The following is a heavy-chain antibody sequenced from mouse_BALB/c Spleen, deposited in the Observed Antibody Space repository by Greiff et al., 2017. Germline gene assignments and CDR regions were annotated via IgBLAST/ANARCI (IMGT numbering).Heavy chain of an antibody. Sequence: EVKLVESGGGLVQPGGSLKLSCAASGFTFSSYTMSWVLQTPEKRLEWVAYISNGGGSTYYPDTVKGRFTISRDNAKNTLYLQMSSLKSEDTAMYYCARHYYGSSPFDYWGQGTTLTVSS. CDR3: ARHYYGSSPFDY. CDR2: ISNGGGST. J-gene: IGHJ2*01. CDR1: GFTFSSYT. V-gene: IGHV5-12-2*01. D-gene: IGHD1-1*01.